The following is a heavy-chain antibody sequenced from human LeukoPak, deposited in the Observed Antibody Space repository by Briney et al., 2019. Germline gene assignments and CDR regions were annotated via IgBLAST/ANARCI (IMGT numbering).Heavy chain of an antibody. Sequence: ASVKVSCKATGYTFTGYYMQWVRQALGQGLEWMGWINSNNGDTNYAQKFQGRVTMTRDTSISTAYMELSGLRSDDTAVYYCARGVAGVYFYYYMDVWGKGTTVTISS. CDR1: GYTFTGYY. CDR2: INSNNGDT. CDR3: ARGVAGVYFYYYMDV. J-gene: IGHJ6*03. V-gene: IGHV1-2*02. D-gene: IGHD1-14*01.